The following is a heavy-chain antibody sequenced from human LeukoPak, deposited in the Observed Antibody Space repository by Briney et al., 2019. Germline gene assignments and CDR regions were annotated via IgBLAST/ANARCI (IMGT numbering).Heavy chain of an antibody. D-gene: IGHD5-18*01. Sequence: GGSLRLSFAASGFTFDDYAMHWVRQAPGKGLEWVSLISGDGGSTYYADSVKGRFTISRDNSKNSLYLQMNSLRTEDTALYYCAKVRSGYSYYDYWGQGTLVTVSS. CDR3: AKVRSGYSYYDY. CDR2: ISGDGGST. J-gene: IGHJ4*02. CDR1: GFTFDDYA. V-gene: IGHV3-43*02.